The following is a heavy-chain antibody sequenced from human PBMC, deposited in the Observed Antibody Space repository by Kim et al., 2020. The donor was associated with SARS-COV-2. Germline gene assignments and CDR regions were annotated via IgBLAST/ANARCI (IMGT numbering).Heavy chain of an antibody. CDR3: ARGDYYDSSGLQIDY. Sequence: LSLTCAASGFTFSSYWMSWVRQAPGKGLEWVANIKQDGSEKYYVDSVKGRFTISRDNAKNSLYLQMNSLRAEDTAVYYCARGDYYDSSGLQIDYWGQGTLVTVSS. D-gene: IGHD3-22*01. CDR1: GFTFSSYW. CDR2: IKQDGSEK. J-gene: IGHJ4*02. V-gene: IGHV3-7*01.